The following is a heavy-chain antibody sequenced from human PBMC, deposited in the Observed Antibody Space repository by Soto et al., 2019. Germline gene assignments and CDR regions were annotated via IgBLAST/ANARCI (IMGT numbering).Heavy chain of an antibody. CDR2: IWYDGSNK. CDR3: ARGWALVVTPTFNFDY. V-gene: IGHV3-33*01. J-gene: IGHJ4*02. D-gene: IGHD2-15*01. CDR1: GFTFSSYG. Sequence: VQLVESGGGVVQPGRSLRLSCAASGFTFSSYGMHWVRPAPGKGLEWVAVIWYDGSNKYYADSVKGRFTISTENYKNTLYLHRNSLRAEDTAVYYCARGWALVVTPTFNFDYWGQGTLVTVSS.